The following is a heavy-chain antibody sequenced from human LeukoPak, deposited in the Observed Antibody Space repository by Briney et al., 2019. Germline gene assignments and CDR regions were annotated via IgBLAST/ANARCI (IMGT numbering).Heavy chain of an antibody. CDR1: SGSISSYY. V-gene: IGHV4-59*08. CDR3: ARHSRGQWLVTDY. Sequence: SETLSLTCTVSSGSISSYYWSWIRQPPGKGLEWIGYIFYSGSTYYNPSLKSRVTISVDTSKNQFSLKLSSVTAADTAVYYCARHSRGQWLVTDYWGQGTLVTVSS. J-gene: IGHJ4*02. D-gene: IGHD6-19*01. CDR2: IFYSGST.